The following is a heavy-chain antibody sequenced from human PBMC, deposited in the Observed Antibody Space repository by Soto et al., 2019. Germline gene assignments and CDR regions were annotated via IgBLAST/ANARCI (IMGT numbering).Heavy chain of an antibody. CDR3: TRGGAIVVVTAPFDL. CDR2: INYSGST. V-gene: IGHV4-34*01. D-gene: IGHD2-21*02. Sequence: SETLALTCAVYGGSFGGYYWSWIRQPPGKGLEWIGEINYSGSTNYNPSLKSRVTISVDTSKNQFSLKLSSVTAADTALYYCTRGGAIVVVTAPFDLWGQGTLVTVSS. J-gene: IGHJ5*02. CDR1: GGSFGGYY.